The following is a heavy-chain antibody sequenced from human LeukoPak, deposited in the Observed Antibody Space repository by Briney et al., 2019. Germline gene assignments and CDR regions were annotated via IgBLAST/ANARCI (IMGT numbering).Heavy chain of an antibody. V-gene: IGHV3-30*09. J-gene: IGHJ4*02. CDR2: ISSDGNSK. CDR3: VSPTADYPFLYYFDS. Sequence: GGSLRLSCAASGFSFSSYSIHWVRQAPGKGLEWVAVISSDGNSKNFTLSVKGRFAISRDNSKNTLFLQMNNLRSEDTALYYCVSPTADYPFLYYFDSWGQGTLVTVSS. D-gene: IGHD5-12*01. CDR1: GFSFSSYS.